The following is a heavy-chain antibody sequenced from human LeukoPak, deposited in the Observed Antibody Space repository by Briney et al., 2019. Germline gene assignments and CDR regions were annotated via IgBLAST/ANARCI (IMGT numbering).Heavy chain of an antibody. V-gene: IGHV3-21*01. CDR1: GFSFGGYS. CDR3: ARDSFAGYDSSGYSSYDY. J-gene: IGHJ4*02. D-gene: IGHD3-22*01. CDR2: ISSYSTYI. Sequence: GGSLRLSCAASGFSFGGYSMNWVRQAPGKGLEWVSFISSYSTYIYYADSLKGRFTISRDNAKNSLYLQMNSLRAEDTAVYYCARDSFAGYDSSGYSSYDYWGQGTLVTVSS.